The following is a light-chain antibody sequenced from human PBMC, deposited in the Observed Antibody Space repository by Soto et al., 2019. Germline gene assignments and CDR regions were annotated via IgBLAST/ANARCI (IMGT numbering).Light chain of an antibody. V-gene: IGKV3-20*01. Sequence: EIVLTQSPATLSLSPGERATLSCRASQSVSSNFLAWYQQKPGQTPRLLVYGASSRATGIPDRFSGSGSGTDFTLTISRLEPEDFAVYYCQQHGTSPITFGQGTRLEI. J-gene: IGKJ5*01. CDR1: QSVSSNF. CDR2: GAS. CDR3: QQHGTSPIT.